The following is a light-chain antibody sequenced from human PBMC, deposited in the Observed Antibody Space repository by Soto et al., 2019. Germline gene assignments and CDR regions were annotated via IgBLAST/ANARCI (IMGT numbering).Light chain of an antibody. CDR1: SSDVGGYNL. CDR2: EVT. J-gene: IGLJ1*01. CDR3: CSFAGASTLYV. V-gene: IGLV2-23*02. Sequence: QSVLTQPASVSGSPGQSITISCTGTSSDVGGYNLVSWYQQYPGKAPKLIIYEVTKRPSGVSSRFSGYKSGNTASLTISGLQAEDDADYYCCSFAGASTLYVFGTGTKVTVL.